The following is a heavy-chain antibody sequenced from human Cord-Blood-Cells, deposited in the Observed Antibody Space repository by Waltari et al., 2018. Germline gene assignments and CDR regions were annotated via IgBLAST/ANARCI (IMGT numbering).Heavy chain of an antibody. CDR1: GFTFSSSS. CDR3: ARSGYFGDAFDI. CDR2: ISSSSYI. D-gene: IGHD3-10*01. J-gene: IGHJ3*02. V-gene: IGHV3-21*01. Sequence: EVQLVESGGGLVKPGGSLRLSCAASGFTFSSSSMNWVRQAQGKGREWVSSISSSSYIYYADSVKGRFTISRDNAKNSLYLQMNSLRAEDTAVYYCARSGYFGDAFDIWGQGTMVTVSS.